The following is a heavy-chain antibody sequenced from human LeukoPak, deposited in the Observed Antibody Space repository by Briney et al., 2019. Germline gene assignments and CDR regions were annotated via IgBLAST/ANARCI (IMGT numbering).Heavy chain of an antibody. CDR3: ARGGPYYYGSGSRVFAY. V-gene: IGHV1-8*01. CDR1: GYTFTSYD. D-gene: IGHD3-10*01. CDR2: MNPNSGNT. J-gene: IGHJ4*02. Sequence: ASVKVSCKASGYTFTSYDINWVRQATGQGLEWMGWMNPNSGNTGYAQKFQGRVTMTRNTSISTAYMELSSLRSGDTAVYYCARGGPYYYGSGSRVFAYWGQGTLVTVSS.